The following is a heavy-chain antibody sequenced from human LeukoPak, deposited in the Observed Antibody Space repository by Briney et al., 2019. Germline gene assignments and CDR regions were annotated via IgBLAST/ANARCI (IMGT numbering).Heavy chain of an antibody. Sequence: ASVKVSCKASGYTFTSYDINWVRQATGQGLEWMGWMNPNSGNTGYAQKFQGRVTMTRNTSISTAYMELSSLRSEDTAVYYCAREITMVRGVIPALDAFDIWGQGTMVTVSS. CDR1: GYTFTSYD. V-gene: IGHV1-8*01. CDR3: AREITMVRGVIPALDAFDI. CDR2: MNPNSGNT. J-gene: IGHJ3*02. D-gene: IGHD3-10*01.